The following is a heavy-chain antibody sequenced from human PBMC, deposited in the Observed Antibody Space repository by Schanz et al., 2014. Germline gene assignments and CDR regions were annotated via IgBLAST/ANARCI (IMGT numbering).Heavy chain of an antibody. J-gene: IGHJ6*02. Sequence: EVQLVESGGGLVQPGGSLRLSCAASGFTFSSYWMSWVRQAPGKGLEWVANIKQYGNEKYYVDSVKGRFTISRDNAKISLYLQMNSLRVEDTAVYYCARDTSYGMDVWGQGTTVTVSS. CDR3: ARDTSYGMDV. V-gene: IGHV3-7*04. CDR1: GFTFSSYW. CDR2: IKQYGNEK.